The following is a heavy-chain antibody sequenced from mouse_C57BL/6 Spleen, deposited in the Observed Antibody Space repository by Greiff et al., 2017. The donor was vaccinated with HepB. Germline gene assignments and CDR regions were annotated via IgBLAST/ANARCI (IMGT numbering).Heavy chain of an antibody. Sequence: DVQLQESGPGLVKPSQSLSLTCSVTGYSITSGYYWNWIRQFPGNKLEWMGYISYDGSNNYNPSLKNRISITRDTSKNQFFLKLNSVTTEDTATYYCAREAITTVVAAHWYFDVWGTGTTVTVSS. CDR3: AREAITTVVAAHWYFDV. CDR1: GYSITSGYY. D-gene: IGHD1-1*01. J-gene: IGHJ1*03. V-gene: IGHV3-6*01. CDR2: ISYDGSN.